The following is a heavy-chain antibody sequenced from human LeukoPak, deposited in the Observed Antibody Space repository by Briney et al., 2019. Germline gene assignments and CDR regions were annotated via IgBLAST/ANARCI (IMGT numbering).Heavy chain of an antibody. Sequence: GGSLRLSCAASGFTVSSNYMSWVRQAPGEGQEWVSIIDSGGSTYCADSVKGRFTISRDNSKNTLYLQMNSLRAEDTAVYYCVAGLWCWGQGTLVTVSS. D-gene: IGHD2-21*01. CDR3: VAGLWC. V-gene: IGHV3-53*01. CDR1: GFTVSSNY. CDR2: IDSGGST. J-gene: IGHJ4*02.